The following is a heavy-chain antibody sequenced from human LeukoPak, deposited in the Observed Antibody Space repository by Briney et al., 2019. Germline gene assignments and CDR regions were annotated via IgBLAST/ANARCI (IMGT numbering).Heavy chain of an antibody. J-gene: IGHJ4*02. D-gene: IGHD7-27*01. Sequence: SQTLSLTCAISGDSVSSNSAAWNWIRQSPSRGLEWLGRTYYRSKWYNDYAISVKSRITINPDTSKNQFSPQLNSVTPEDTAVYYCARRATATGAVDYWGQGTLVTVSS. CDR2: TYYRSKWYN. CDR1: GDSVSSNSAA. V-gene: IGHV6-1*01. CDR3: ARRATATGAVDY.